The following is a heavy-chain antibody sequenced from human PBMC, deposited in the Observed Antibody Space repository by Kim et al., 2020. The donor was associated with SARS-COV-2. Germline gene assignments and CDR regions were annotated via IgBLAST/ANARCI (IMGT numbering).Heavy chain of an antibody. CDR1: GGSFSGYY. Sequence: SETLSLTCAVYGGSFSGYYWSWIRQPPGKGLEWIGEINHSGSTNYNPSLKSRVTISVDTSKNQFSLKLSSVTAADTAVYYCARDEYYYDSSGYYSFDYWGQGTLVTVSS. CDR3: ARDEYYYDSSGYYSFDY. V-gene: IGHV4-34*01. CDR2: INHSGST. J-gene: IGHJ4*02. D-gene: IGHD3-22*01.